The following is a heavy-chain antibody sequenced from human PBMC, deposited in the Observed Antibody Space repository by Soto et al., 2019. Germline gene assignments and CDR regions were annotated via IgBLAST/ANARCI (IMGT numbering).Heavy chain of an antibody. CDR2: IKQDGSEK. J-gene: IGHJ5*02. V-gene: IGHV3-7*01. CDR3: ARARRYYDFWSGRNWFDP. D-gene: IGHD3-3*01. CDR1: GFTFSSYW. Sequence: PGGSLRLSCAASGFTFSSYWMSWVRQAPGKGLEWAANIKQDGSEKYYVDSVKGRFTISRDNAKNSLYLQMNSLRAEDTAVYYCARARRYYDFWSGRNWFDPWGQGTLVTVSS.